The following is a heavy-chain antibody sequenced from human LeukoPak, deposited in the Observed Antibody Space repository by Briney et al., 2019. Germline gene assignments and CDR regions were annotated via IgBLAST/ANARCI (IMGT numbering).Heavy chain of an antibody. CDR1: GFTFSSYA. CDR2: ISGSGGST. CDR3: AKDFPSGRQPGGRTY. V-gene: IGHV3-23*01. Sequence: GGSLRLSCAASGFTFSSYAMSWVRQGPGKGLEWVSSISGSGGSTNHADSVMGRFTISRDNSKNTLSLQMNSLRAEDTAVYYCAKDFPSGRQPGGRTYWGQGTLVTVSS. J-gene: IGHJ4*02. D-gene: IGHD2-15*01.